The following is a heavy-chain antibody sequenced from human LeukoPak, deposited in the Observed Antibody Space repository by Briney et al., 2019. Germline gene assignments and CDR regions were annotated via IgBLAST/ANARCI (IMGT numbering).Heavy chain of an antibody. CDR3: AREREFYGSGTYPYYDY. CDR2: INHSGST. CDR1: GGSFTGYY. D-gene: IGHD3-10*01. Sequence: SSETLSLTCAVYGGSFTGYYWSWIRQPPGKGLEWIGEINHSGSTTYNPSLKSRVTLSVDTARNQFSLKLGSVTAADTAVYYCAREREFYGSGTYPYYDYWGQGTLVTVSS. J-gene: IGHJ4*02. V-gene: IGHV4-34*01.